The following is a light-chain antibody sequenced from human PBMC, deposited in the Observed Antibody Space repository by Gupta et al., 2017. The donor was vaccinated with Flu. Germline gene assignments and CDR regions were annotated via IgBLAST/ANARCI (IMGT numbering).Light chain of an antibody. V-gene: IGLV2-23*02. Sequence: SITISCTGTSSDIGSFNLVSWYQQTTGKAPKVMIFEVNGRPSGGSNRFSGSKAGNTASLTISGLQAEDEADYYCCSYTGGSVYIFGTGTKVTVL. CDR2: EVN. CDR3: CSYTGGSVYI. J-gene: IGLJ1*01. CDR1: SSDIGSFNL.